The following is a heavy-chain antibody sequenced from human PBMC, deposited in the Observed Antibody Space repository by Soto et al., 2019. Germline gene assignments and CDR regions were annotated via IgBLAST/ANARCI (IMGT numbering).Heavy chain of an antibody. D-gene: IGHD1-26*01. V-gene: IGHV4-39*01. CDR3: QGLEVSPRANPSHYSFDY. Sequence: SETLSLTCTVSGGSVNSDRYYWAWIRQSPGTGLESIGTIFSNGSPYYNPSLRSRLTMSLDTSKNQFSLRLSSVTAADTAVYFCQGLEVSPRANPSHYSFDYWGQGALVTVAS. J-gene: IGHJ4*02. CDR1: GGSVNSDRYY. CDR2: IFSNGSP.